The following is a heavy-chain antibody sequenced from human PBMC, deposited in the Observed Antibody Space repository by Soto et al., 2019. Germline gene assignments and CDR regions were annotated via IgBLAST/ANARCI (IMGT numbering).Heavy chain of an antibody. J-gene: IGHJ4*02. CDR3: ARGSGQLAYYFDY. CDR1: GGSFSGYY. D-gene: IGHD6-6*01. V-gene: IGHV4-34*01. Sequence: SETLSLTCAVYGGSFSGYYWSWIRQPPGKGLEWIGEINHSGSTNYNPSLKSRVTISVDTSKNQFSLKLSSVTAADTAVYYCARGSGQLAYYFDYWGQGTLVTVSS. CDR2: INHSGST.